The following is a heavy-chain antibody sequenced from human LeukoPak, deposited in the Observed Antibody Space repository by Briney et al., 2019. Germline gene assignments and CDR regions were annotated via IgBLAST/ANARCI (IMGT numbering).Heavy chain of an antibody. V-gene: IGHV4-34*01. J-gene: IGHJ4*02. D-gene: IGHD3-10*01. CDR3: ARIPLYYYGSGSYYNEDY. Sequence: PSETLSLTCAVYGGSLSGYYWSWIRQPPGKGLEWIGEINHSGSTNYNPSLKSRVTISVDTSKNQFSLKLSSVTAADTAVDYCARIPLYYYGSGSYYNEDYWGQGTLVTVSS. CDR2: INHSGST. CDR1: GGSLSGYY.